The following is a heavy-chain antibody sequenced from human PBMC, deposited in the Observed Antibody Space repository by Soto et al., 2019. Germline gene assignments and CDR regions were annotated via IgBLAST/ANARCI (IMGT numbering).Heavy chain of an antibody. Sequence: GGSLRLSCEASGFSFSSFAMNWVRQAPGRGLEWVSYISDDGASIYYADSLKGRFTISRDNAKNSLSLQMNNLRAEDTAVYYCARENSVHAWLHNFDHWGLGTLVTVSS. J-gene: IGHJ4*02. CDR1: GFSFSSFA. CDR3: ARENSVHAWLHNFDH. V-gene: IGHV3-48*03. CDR2: ISDDGASI. D-gene: IGHD5-18*01.